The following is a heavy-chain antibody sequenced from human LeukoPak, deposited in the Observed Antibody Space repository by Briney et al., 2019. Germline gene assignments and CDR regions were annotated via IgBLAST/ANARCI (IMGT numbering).Heavy chain of an antibody. V-gene: IGHV4-38-2*02. Sequence: SETLSLTYSVSGYSIKNGYDWDSIRQAPGKGLELLGSILHTRNTFYNPSLKSRLTLSVGTSKSQFSLNLRSVTASDTAVYYCARGNAFDVWGQGTMVTVSS. J-gene: IGHJ3*01. CDR1: GYSIKNGYD. CDR2: ILHTRNT. CDR3: ARGNAFDV.